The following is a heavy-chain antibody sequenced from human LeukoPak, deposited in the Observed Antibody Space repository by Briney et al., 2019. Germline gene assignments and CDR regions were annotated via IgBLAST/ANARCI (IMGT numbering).Heavy chain of an antibody. Sequence: ASVKVSCKASGYTFTSCDINWVRQATGQGLEWMGWMNPNSGNTGYAQKFQGRVTMTRNTSISTAYMELSSLRSEDTAVYYCARRHPGCSGGSCYWFDPWGQGTLVTVSS. V-gene: IGHV1-8*01. CDR1: GYTFTSCD. CDR2: MNPNSGNT. J-gene: IGHJ5*02. CDR3: ARRHPGCSGGSCYWFDP. D-gene: IGHD2-15*01.